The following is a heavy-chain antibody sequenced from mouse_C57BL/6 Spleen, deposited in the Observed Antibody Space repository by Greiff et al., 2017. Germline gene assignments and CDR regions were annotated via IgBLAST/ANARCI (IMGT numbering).Heavy chain of an antibody. J-gene: IGHJ4*01. D-gene: IGHD1-1*01. Sequence: EVKLVESGGGLVKPGGSLKLSCAASGFTFSDYGMHWVRQAPEKGLEWVAYISSGSSTIYYADTVKGRFTISRDNAKNTLFLQMTSLRSEDTAMYYCARQGDYGSSYAMDYWGQGTSVTVSS. CDR3: ARQGDYGSSYAMDY. CDR2: ISSGSSTI. CDR1: GFTFSDYG. V-gene: IGHV5-17*01.